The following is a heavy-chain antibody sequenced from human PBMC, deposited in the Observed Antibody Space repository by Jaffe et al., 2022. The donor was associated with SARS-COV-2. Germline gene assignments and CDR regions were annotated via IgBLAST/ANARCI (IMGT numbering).Heavy chain of an antibody. CDR3: ARSYYDYVWGSLRGRDYGMDV. D-gene: IGHD3-16*01. J-gene: IGHJ6*02. CDR2: ISSSGSTI. CDR1: GFTFSDYY. Sequence: QVQLVESGGGLVKPGGSLRLSCAASGFTFSDYYMSWIRQAPGKGLEWVSYISSSGSTIYYADSVKGRFTISRDNAKNSLYLQMNSLRAEDTAVYYCARSYYDYVWGSLRGRDYGMDVWGQGTTVTVSS. V-gene: IGHV3-11*01.